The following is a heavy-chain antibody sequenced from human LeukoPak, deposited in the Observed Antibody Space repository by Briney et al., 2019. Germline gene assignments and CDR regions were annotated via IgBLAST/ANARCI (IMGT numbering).Heavy chain of an antibody. Sequence: SETLSLTCTVSGGSISSGSYYWSWIRQPAGKGLEWIGRIYTSGSTNYNPSLKSRVTISVDTSKNQFSLKLSSVTAADTAVYYCARFRGNYGDYGRVDYWGQGTLVTVSS. CDR2: IYTSGST. V-gene: IGHV4-61*02. CDR1: GGSISSGSYY. J-gene: IGHJ4*02. CDR3: ARFRGNYGDYGRVDY. D-gene: IGHD4-17*01.